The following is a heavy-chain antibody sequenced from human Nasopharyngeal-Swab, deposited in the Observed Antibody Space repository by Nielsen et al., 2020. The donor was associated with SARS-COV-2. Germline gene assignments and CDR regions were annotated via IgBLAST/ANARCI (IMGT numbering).Heavy chain of an antibody. Sequence: CAPQAGSLGGYYWSWISQPPGKGLDWIGEINQSGSTNYNPSLKSRVTISVDTSKNQFTLKLSSVTAGDTAVYYCARRIYWYFVLWGRGTLVTVSS. CDR3: ARRIYWYFVL. V-gene: IGHV4-34*01. CDR1: AGSLGGYY. J-gene: IGHJ2*01. CDR2: INQSGST.